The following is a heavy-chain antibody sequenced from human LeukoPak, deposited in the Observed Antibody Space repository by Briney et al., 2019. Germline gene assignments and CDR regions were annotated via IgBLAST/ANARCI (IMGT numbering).Heavy chain of an antibody. CDR2: INPDGSIT. CDR3: AQRGQDY. D-gene: IGHD6-25*01. CDR1: GFSFSNYW. Sequence: GGSLILSCAASGFSFSNYWMHWVRQAPGKGLLWVSQINPDGSITKYADSVKGRFTISRDNAKNTLYLQMNSLRAEDTAIYYCAQRGQDYWGQGTLVTVSS. J-gene: IGHJ4*02. V-gene: IGHV3-74*01.